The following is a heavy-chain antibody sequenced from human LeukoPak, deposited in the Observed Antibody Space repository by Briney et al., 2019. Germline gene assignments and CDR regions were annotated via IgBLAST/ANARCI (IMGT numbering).Heavy chain of an antibody. CDR3: ARRGEDGVPAAPGHWFDP. J-gene: IGHJ5*02. CDR2: INHSGST. V-gene: IGHV4-34*01. D-gene: IGHD2-2*01. Sequence: SETLSLTCAVYGGSFSGYYWSWIRQPPGKGLEWIGEINHSGSTNYNPSLKSRVTISVDTSKNQFSLKLSSVTAADTAVYYCARRGEDGVPAAPGHWFDPWGQGTLVTVSS. CDR1: GGSFSGYY.